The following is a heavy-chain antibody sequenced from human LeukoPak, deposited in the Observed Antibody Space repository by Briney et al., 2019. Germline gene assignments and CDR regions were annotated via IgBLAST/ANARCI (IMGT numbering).Heavy chain of an antibody. Sequence: GRSLRLSCAASGFTFSSYAMHWVRQAPGKGLEWVAVISYDGSNKYYADSVKGRFTISRDNSKNTLYLQMNSLRAEDTAVYYCARDIGITIFGVAPLAFDIWGQGTMVTVSS. CDR2: ISYDGSNK. D-gene: IGHD3-3*01. J-gene: IGHJ3*02. V-gene: IGHV3-30-3*01. CDR1: GFTFSSYA. CDR3: ARDIGITIFGVAPLAFDI.